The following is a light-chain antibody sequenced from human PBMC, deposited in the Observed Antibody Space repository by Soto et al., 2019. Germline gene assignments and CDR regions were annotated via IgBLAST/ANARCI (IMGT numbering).Light chain of an antibody. CDR2: RND. CDR1: SSNIGTNF. CDR3: AAWDDSLSGRL. V-gene: IGLV1-47*01. Sequence: QAVVTQPPSTSGTPGQRVTISCSGSSSNIGTNFVYWYQQFPGTAPKLLIYRNDHRPSGVPDRFSGSKSGTSASLAISGLRSEDEADYYCAAWDDSLSGRLFGTGTKLTVL. J-gene: IGLJ1*01.